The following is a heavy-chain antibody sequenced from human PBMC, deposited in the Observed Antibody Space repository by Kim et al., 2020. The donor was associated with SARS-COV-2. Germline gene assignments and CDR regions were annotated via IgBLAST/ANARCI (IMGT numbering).Heavy chain of an antibody. CDR2: INHSGST. D-gene: IGHD3-10*01. Sequence: SETLSLTCAVYGGSFSGYYWSWIRQPPGKGLEWIGEINHSGSTNYNPSLKSRVTISVDTSKNQFSLKLSSVTAADTAVYYCARDNLYYGSGSSTFDYWGQGTLVTVSS. V-gene: IGHV4-34*01. CDR3: ARDNLYYGSGSSTFDY. CDR1: GGSFSGYY. J-gene: IGHJ4*02.